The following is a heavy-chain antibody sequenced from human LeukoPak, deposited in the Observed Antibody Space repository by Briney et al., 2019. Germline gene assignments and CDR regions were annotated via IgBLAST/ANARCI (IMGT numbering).Heavy chain of an antibody. D-gene: IGHD3-10*01. CDR3: AKWPDYGSGSSLDY. J-gene: IGHJ4*01. CDR1: GFTFSTYA. CDR2: MGGSDGVA. Sequence: GGSLRLSCTASGFTFSTYAMSWVRQAPGQGLEWVSGMGGSDGVAYYANSVKGRFTISRDNSKNTLYLQMSSLRAEDTALYYCAKWPDYGSGSSLDYWGQESWSPSPQ. V-gene: IGHV3-23*01.